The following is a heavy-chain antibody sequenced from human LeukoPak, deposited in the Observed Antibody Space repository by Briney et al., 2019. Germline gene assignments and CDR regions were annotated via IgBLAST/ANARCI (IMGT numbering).Heavy chain of an antibody. D-gene: IGHD1-1*01. Sequence: VSVKVSCKASGYTFTGYYMHWVRQAPGQGLEWMGRINPNSGGTNYAQKFQGRVTVTRDTSISTAYMELSRLRSDDTAVYSCARASWNDGLDVWGKGTTVSVSS. J-gene: IGHJ6*01. V-gene: IGHV1-2*06. CDR2: INPNSGGT. CDR1: GYTFTGYY. CDR3: ARASWNDGLDV.